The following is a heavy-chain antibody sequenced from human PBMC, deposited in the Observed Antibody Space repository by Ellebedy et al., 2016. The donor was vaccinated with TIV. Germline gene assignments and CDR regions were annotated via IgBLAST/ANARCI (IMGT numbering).Heavy chain of an antibody. CDR1: GFTFSDYW. V-gene: IGHV3-7*01. J-gene: IGHJ4*02. Sequence: GESLKISCAASGFTFSDYWMIWVRQAPGKGLEWVANIKQDGSEKNYVDSVKGRFTISRDNAKNSLYLQMNSLRAEDTAVYYCARDRYGGDYWGQGTLVSVSS. D-gene: IGHD3-10*01. CDR3: ARDRYGGDY. CDR2: IKQDGSEK.